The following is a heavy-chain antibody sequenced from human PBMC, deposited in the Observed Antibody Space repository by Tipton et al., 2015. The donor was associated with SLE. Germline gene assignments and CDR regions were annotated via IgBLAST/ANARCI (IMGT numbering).Heavy chain of an antibody. CDR1: GFTFSIYA. D-gene: IGHD2-2*01. CDR2: ISYDGSNN. CDR3: ASQLAPYYYGMDV. Sequence: SLRLSCAASGFTFSIYAMHWVRQAPGKGLEWVAVISYDGSNNYYADSVKGRFTISRDNSKNTLYLQMNSLRAEDTAVYYCASQLAPYYYGMDVWGQGTTVTVSS. V-gene: IGHV3-30*04. J-gene: IGHJ6*02.